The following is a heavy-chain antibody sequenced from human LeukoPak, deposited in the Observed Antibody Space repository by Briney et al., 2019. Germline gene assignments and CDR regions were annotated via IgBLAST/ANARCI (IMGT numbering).Heavy chain of an antibody. CDR1: GGSFSGYY. V-gene: IGHV4-34*01. Sequence: SETLSLTCAVYGGSFSGYYWSWIRQPPGKELEWIGEINHSGSTNYNPSLKSRVTISVDTSKNQFSLKLSSVTAADTAVYYCARQGFYVWGSYRLFDYWGQGTLVTVSS. CDR3: ARQGFYVWGSYRLFDY. D-gene: IGHD3-16*02. J-gene: IGHJ4*02. CDR2: INHSGST.